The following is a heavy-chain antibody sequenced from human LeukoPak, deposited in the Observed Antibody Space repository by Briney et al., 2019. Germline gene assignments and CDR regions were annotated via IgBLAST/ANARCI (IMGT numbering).Heavy chain of an antibody. Sequence: GGSLRLSCGASGFTFSSYSMNWVRQAPGKGLEWVSYITSSSSTIYYADSVKGRFTISRDNAKNSLYLQMHSLKASDTAMYYCARPANLWFGELLTLYMGAFDYWGQGTLVTVSS. J-gene: IGHJ4*02. CDR2: ITSSSSTI. CDR1: GFTFSSYS. D-gene: IGHD3-10*01. CDR3: ARPANLWFGELLTLYMGAFDY. V-gene: IGHV3-48*01.